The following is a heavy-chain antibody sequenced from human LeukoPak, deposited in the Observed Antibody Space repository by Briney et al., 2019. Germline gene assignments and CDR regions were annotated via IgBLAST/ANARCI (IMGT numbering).Heavy chain of an antibody. D-gene: IGHD4-17*01. J-gene: IGHJ4*02. Sequence: GGSLSLSCAASGFTFSSYSMNWVRQAPGKGLEWVSSTSSSSSYIYYADSVKGRFTISRDNAKNSLYLQVNSLRAEDTAVYYCARDDLYGDYRLDYWGQGTLVTVSS. CDR1: GFTFSSYS. V-gene: IGHV3-21*01. CDR3: ARDDLYGDYRLDY. CDR2: TSSSSSYI.